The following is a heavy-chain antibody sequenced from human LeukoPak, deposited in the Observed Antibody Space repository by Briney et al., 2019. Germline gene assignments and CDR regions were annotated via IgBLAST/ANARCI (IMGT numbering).Heavy chain of an antibody. CDR2: INHSGST. J-gene: IGHJ4*02. V-gene: IGHV4-34*01. CDR1: GGSFSGYY. D-gene: IGHD4-23*01. Sequence: AETLSLTCAVYGGSFSGYYWSWIRQPPGKGLEWIGEINHSGSTNYNPALKSRVTISVDTSKNQFSLKLSSVTAADTAVYYCARIRWSPTFDSWGQGTPVTVSS. CDR3: ARIRWSPTFDS.